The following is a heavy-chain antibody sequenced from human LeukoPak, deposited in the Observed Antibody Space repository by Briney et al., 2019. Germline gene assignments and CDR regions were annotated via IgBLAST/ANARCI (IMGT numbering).Heavy chain of an antibody. D-gene: IGHD4-11*01. CDR3: AGGFYSPDY. Sequence: SEPLSLTCTVPGGSISSDYWSGIPQSPGKGLQCIWHIYYSGRTCYNPSLKRRITIPVHTSKNQFYLKLSSVTSADTAVYYCAGGFYSPDYWGQGTLVSVSS. J-gene: IGHJ4*02. CDR1: GGSISSDY. CDR2: IYYSGRT. V-gene: IGHV4-59*13.